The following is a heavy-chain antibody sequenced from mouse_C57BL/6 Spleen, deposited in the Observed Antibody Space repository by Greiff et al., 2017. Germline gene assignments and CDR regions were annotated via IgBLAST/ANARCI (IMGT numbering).Heavy chain of an antibody. CDR1: GYPFTDYE. D-gene: IGHD3-2*02. V-gene: IGHV1-15*01. CDR3: TREETNGSGYEDY. CDR2: IDPETGGT. J-gene: IGHJ2*01. Sequence: QVQLQQSGAELVRPGASVTLSCKASGYPFTDYEMHWVKQTPVHGLEWIGAIDPETGGTAYNQKFKGKAILTADKSSRTAYMELSSLTSEDSAVYYCTREETNGSGYEDYWGQGTTLTVSS.